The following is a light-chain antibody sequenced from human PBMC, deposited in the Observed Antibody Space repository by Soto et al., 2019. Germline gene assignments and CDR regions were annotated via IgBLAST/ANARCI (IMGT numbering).Light chain of an antibody. CDR1: QSVSSY. CDR2: DAS. J-gene: IGKJ5*01. V-gene: IGKV3-11*01. CDR3: QQRSNWPPIT. Sequence: EIVLTQSPATLSLSPGERATLSCRASQSVSSYLAWYQHKPGQAPRLLIYDASNRATGIPARFSGSGSGTDFTLTISSLEPEDFAVYYCQQRSNWPPITFGQGTRLDI.